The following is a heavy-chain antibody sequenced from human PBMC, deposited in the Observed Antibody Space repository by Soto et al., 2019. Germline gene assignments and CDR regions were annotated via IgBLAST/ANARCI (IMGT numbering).Heavy chain of an antibody. Sequence: GGSLRLSCAASGFTFSSYGMHWVRQAPGKGLEWVAVISYDGSNKYYADSVKGRFTISRDNSKNTLYLQMNSLRAEDTAVYYCAKAVRDSSGYSNYFDYWGQGA. CDR1: GFTFSSYG. V-gene: IGHV3-30*18. J-gene: IGHJ4*02. CDR3: AKAVRDSSGYSNYFDY. CDR2: ISYDGSNK. D-gene: IGHD3-22*01.